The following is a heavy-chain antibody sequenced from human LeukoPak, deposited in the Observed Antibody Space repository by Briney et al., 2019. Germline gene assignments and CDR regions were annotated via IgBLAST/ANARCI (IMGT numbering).Heavy chain of an antibody. CDR2: INPDSGGT. V-gene: IGHV1-18*01. J-gene: IGHJ4*02. Sequence: ASVKVSCKASGYIFTNYYMHWVRQAPAQGLEWMGWINPDSGGTNYAQKLQGRVTMTTDTSTSTAYMELRSLRSDDTAVYYCARPHYDSSGYYPYYFDYWGQGTLVTVSS. D-gene: IGHD3-22*01. CDR1: GYIFTNYY. CDR3: ARPHYDSSGYYPYYFDY.